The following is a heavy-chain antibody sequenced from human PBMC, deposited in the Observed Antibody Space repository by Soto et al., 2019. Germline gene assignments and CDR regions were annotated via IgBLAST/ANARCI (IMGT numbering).Heavy chain of an antibody. CDR1: GDSISSGAYY. J-gene: IGHJ4*02. V-gene: IGHV4-31*03. CDR3: ARGPGYCSGGTCSDDY. D-gene: IGHD2-15*01. CDR2: IYYSGTT. Sequence: QVQLQESGPGLVRPSQTLSLTCTVSGDSISSGAYYWSWIRQLPGRGLQWIGYIYYSGTTFYTPSLWSRVTMSVDTSQNQFSLKLTSVTAADTAVYYCARGPGYCSGGTCSDDYWGQGTLVTVSP.